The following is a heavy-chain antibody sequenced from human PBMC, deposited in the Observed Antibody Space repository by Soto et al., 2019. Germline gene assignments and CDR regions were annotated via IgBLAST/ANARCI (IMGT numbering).Heavy chain of an antibody. J-gene: IGHJ4*02. CDR2: ISAGGNLI. CDR1: GFTFSNHA. CDR3: AKRQGIGAAAKNFDF. Sequence: PRLSCAASGFTFSNHAMSWVRQVPGKGLEWISGISAGGNLIYYADSVRGRFTMSRDNSKNMLYLQMNSLRAEDTAVYFCAKRQGIGAAAKNFDFWGQGARVTVSS. D-gene: IGHD6-13*01. V-gene: IGHV3-23*01.